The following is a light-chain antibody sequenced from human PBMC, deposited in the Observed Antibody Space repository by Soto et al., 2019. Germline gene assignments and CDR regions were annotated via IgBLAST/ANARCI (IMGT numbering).Light chain of an antibody. V-gene: IGLV2-8*01. CDR1: SSDVGGYNY. CDR3: SSYAGSNNLRV. Sequence: VLTQPPSASGSPGQSVTISCTGTSSDVGGYNYVSWYQQHPGKAPKLMIYEVTKRPSGVPDRFSGSKSGNTASLTVSGLQAEDEADYYCSSYAGSNNLRVFGTGTKVTVL. J-gene: IGLJ1*01. CDR2: EVT.